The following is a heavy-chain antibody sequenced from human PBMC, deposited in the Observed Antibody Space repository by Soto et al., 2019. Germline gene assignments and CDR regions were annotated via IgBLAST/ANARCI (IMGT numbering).Heavy chain of an antibody. CDR3: ARGPLVPTPTHCFDY. J-gene: IGHJ4*02. Sequence: SETLSLTCAVYGGSFSGYYWSWIRQPPGKGLEWIGEINHSGSTNYNPSLKSRVTISVDTSKNQFSLKLSSVTAADTAVYYCARGPLVPTPTHCFDYWGQGTLVTVSS. CDR1: GGSFSGYY. V-gene: IGHV4-34*01. CDR2: INHSGST. D-gene: IGHD2-2*01.